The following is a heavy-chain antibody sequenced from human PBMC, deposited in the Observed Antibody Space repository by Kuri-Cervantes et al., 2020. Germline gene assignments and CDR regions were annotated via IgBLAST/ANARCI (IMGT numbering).Heavy chain of an antibody. J-gene: IGHJ3*02. Sequence: GESLKISCAASGFTFSSYAMHWVRQAPGKGLEWVAVISYDGSNKYYADSVKGRFTIPRDNSKNTLYLQMNSLRAEDTAVYYCARGTRRSFDIWGQGTMVTVSS. V-gene: IGHV3-30-3*01. CDR3: ARGTRRSFDI. D-gene: IGHD2-15*01. CDR1: GFTFSSYA. CDR2: ISYDGSNK.